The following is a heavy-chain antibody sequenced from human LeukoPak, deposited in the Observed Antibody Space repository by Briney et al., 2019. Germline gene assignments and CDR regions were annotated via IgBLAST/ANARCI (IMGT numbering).Heavy chain of an antibody. Sequence: GGSLRLSCAASGFTVSSNYMSWVRQAPGKGLEWVSVIYSGGSTYYADSVKGRFTISRDNSKNTLYLQMNSLRAEDTAVYYCARDPSYGSGSYKNAFDIWGQGTMVTVSS. CDR1: GFTVSSNY. J-gene: IGHJ3*02. D-gene: IGHD3-10*01. CDR2: IYSGGST. CDR3: ARDPSYGSGSYKNAFDI. V-gene: IGHV3-53*01.